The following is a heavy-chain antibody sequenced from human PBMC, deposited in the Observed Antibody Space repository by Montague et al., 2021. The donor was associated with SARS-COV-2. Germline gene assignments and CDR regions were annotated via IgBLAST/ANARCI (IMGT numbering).Heavy chain of an antibody. CDR3: AREGGDYGFDY. CDR2: IKQDGSEK. CDR1: GFTFSSYW. D-gene: IGHD4-17*01. J-gene: IGHJ4*02. V-gene: IGHV3-7*01. Sequence: SRRLSCAASGFTFSSYWMSWVRQAPGKGLEWVANIKQDGSEKYYVDSVKGRFTISGDNAKNSLYLQMNSLRAEDTAVYYCAREGGDYGFDYWGQGTLVTVSS.